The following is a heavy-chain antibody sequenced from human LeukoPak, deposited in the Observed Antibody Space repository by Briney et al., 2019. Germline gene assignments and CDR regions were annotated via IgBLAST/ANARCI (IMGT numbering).Heavy chain of an antibody. V-gene: IGHV4-61*01. J-gene: IGHJ4*02. D-gene: IGHD3-22*01. CDR1: GGSVSSGSYY. CDR3: ARVYYDTSGYNFDY. Sequence: PSETLSLTCTVSGGSVSSGSYYWSWIRQPPGKGLEWIGYIYYSGSTSYNPSLKSRVTMSLDTSKNQFSLKLSSVTAADTAVYYCARVYYDTSGYNFDYWGQGILVTVSS. CDR2: IYYSGST.